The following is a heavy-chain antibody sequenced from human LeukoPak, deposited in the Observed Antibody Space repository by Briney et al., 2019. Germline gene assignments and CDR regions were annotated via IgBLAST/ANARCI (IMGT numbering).Heavy chain of an antibody. CDR3: AKDRQELLGSGYFYYMDV. Sequence: PGGSLRLSCAASGFSFSNYGFHWVRQAPGKGLEWVAVMSHDGSNKYYAGSVKGRFTISRDNSKNTLYLQMNSLRPEDTALYYCAKDRQELLGSGYFYYMDVWGKGTTVTVSS. CDR2: MSHDGSNK. V-gene: IGHV3-30*18. D-gene: IGHD1-7*01. CDR1: GFSFSNYG. J-gene: IGHJ6*03.